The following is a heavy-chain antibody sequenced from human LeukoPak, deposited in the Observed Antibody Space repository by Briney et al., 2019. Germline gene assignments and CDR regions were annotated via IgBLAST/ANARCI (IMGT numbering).Heavy chain of an antibody. CDR1: GFTFSSYS. V-gene: IGHV3-21*01. Sequence: PGGSLRLSCAASGFTFSSYSMKWVRQAPGKGLEWVSSISSSSSYIYYADSVKGRFTISRNNAKNSPYLQMNSLRAEDTAVYYCAREGTSVTNFYYNGMDVWGQGTTVTVSS. D-gene: IGHD3-10*01. CDR2: ISSSSSYI. J-gene: IGHJ6*02. CDR3: AREGTSVTNFYYNGMDV.